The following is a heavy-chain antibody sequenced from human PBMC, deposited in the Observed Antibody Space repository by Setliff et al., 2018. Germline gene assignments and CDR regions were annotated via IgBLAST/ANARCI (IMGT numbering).Heavy chain of an antibody. CDR2: ITDDGGTT. V-gene: IGHV3-23*01. Sequence: ASVRLSCTTSGFTFFSYTMNWVRQAPGKGLEWVSAITDDGGTTHYAGSVKGRFTIARDNSNSTLYLQMNSLRVEDTALYYCAKSSGSSSSTNLEYLGPGTLVTVSS. CDR3: AKSSGSSSSTNLEY. J-gene: IGHJ4*02. D-gene: IGHD6-6*01. CDR1: GFTFFSYT.